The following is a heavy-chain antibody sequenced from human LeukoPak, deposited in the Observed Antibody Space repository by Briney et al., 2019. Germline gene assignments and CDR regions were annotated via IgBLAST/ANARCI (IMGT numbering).Heavy chain of an antibody. J-gene: IGHJ4*02. V-gene: IGHV4-39*01. CDR3: ARHFCGYYDSSGYFDY. D-gene: IGHD3-22*01. CDR2: IYYSGST. CDR1: GGSISSGSYY. Sequence: SETLSLTCTVSGGSISSGSYYWSWIRQPPGKGLEWIGSIYYSGSTYYNPSLKSRVTISVDTSKNQFSLKLSSVTAADTAVYYCARHFCGYYDSSGYFDYWGQGTLVTVSS.